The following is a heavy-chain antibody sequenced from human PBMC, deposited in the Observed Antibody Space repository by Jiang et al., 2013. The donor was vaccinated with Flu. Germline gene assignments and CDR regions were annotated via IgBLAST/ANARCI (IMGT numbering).Heavy chain of an antibody. V-gene: IGHV2-70*11. J-gene: IGHJ6*02. CDR2: IDWDGEK. Sequence: KPTQTLTLTCTVSGFSLSTSGMCVGWIRQPPGKALEWLARIDWDGEKHYSASLKTRLTIFKDTSKDQVVLIMTNMDSVDTATYYCARYCSGGSCQSYYGMDVWGQGTTVTVSS. CDR3: ARYCSGGSCQSYYGMDV. CDR1: GFSLSTSGMC. D-gene: IGHD2-15*01.